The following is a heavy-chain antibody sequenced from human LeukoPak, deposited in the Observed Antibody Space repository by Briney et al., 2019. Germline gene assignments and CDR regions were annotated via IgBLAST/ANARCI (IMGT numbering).Heavy chain of an antibody. J-gene: IGHJ4*02. CDR3: AKLSGYGDYVDY. CDR1: GFTFSSYA. D-gene: IGHD4-17*01. V-gene: IGHV3-23*01. Sequence: PGGSQRLSCAASGFTFSSYAMSWVRRAPGKGLEWVSAISGSGGSTYYADSVKGRFTISRDNSKNTLYLQMNSLRAEDTAVYYCAKLSGYGDYVDYWGQGTLVTVSS. CDR2: ISGSGGST.